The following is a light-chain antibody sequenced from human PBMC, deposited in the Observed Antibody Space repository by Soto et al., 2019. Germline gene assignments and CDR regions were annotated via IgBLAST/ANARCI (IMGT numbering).Light chain of an antibody. CDR3: QQYQAWPLA. Sequence: EILVTQSPATLSVSPGARATLSCRANHNVNNNLAWYQQFPGQAPRLFIYGASTRATTIPARFSGSGSGTDFTLTISSLQSGDVAVYYCQQYQAWPLAFGGGTKVEIK. CDR2: GAS. J-gene: IGKJ4*01. CDR1: HNVNNN. V-gene: IGKV3-15*01.